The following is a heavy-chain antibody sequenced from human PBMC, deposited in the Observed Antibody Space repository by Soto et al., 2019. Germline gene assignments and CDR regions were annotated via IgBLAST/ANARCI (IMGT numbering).Heavy chain of an antibody. V-gene: IGHV1-69*13. CDR1: GGTFSSYA. CDR3: ARDRNSGLDGYFDY. CDR2: IIPIFGTA. Sequence: ASVKVSCKASGGTFSSYAISWVRQAPGQGLEWMGGIIPIFGTANYAQKFQGRVTITADESTSTAYMELSSLRSEGTAVYYCARDRNSGLDGYFDYWGQGTLVTVSS. D-gene: IGHD6-19*01. J-gene: IGHJ4*02.